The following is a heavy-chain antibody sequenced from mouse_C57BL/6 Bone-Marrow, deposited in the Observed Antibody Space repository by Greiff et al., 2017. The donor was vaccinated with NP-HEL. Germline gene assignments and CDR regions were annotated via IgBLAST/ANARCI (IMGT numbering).Heavy chain of an antibody. J-gene: IGHJ2*01. CDR1: GFTFSSYA. V-gene: IGHV5-4*03. D-gene: IGHD2-2*01. Sequence: EVMLVESGGGLVKPGGSLKLSCAASGFTFSSYAMSWVRQTPEKRLEWVATISDGGSYTYYPDNVKGRFTISRDNAKNNLYLQMSHLKSEDTAMYYCASDQGLRGNFDYWGQGTTLTVSS. CDR2: ISDGGSYT. CDR3: ASDQGLRGNFDY.